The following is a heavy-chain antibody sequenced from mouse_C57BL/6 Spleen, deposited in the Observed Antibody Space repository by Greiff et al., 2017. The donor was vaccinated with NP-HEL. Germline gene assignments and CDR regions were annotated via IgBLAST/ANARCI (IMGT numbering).Heavy chain of an antibody. CDR2: IYPRSGNT. CDR3: ARRHYGSSYEYFDV. J-gene: IGHJ1*03. V-gene: IGHV1-81*01. D-gene: IGHD1-1*01. Sequence: VQLQQSGAELARPGASVKLSCKASGYTFTSYGISWVKQRTGQGLEWIGEIYPRSGNTYYNEKFKGKATLTADKSSSTAYMELRSLTSEDSAVYFCARRHYGSSYEYFDVWGTGTTVTVSS. CDR1: GYTFTSYG.